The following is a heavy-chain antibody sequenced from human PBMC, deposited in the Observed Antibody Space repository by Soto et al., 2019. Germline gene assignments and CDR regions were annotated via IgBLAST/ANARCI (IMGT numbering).Heavy chain of an antibody. V-gene: IGHV4-34*01. Sequence: PSETLSLTCAVYGGSFSGYYWSWIRQPPGKGLEWIGEINHSGSTNYNPSLKSRVTISVDTSKNQFSLKLSSVTAADTAVYYCARGLREGPCIAVAGTLYFDYWGQGTLVTVSS. J-gene: IGHJ4*02. CDR1: GGSFSGYY. CDR3: ARGLREGPCIAVAGTLYFDY. CDR2: INHSGST. D-gene: IGHD6-19*01.